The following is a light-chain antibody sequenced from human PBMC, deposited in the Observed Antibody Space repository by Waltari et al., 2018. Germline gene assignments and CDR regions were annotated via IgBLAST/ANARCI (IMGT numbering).Light chain of an antibody. V-gene: IGKV1-5*03. CDR1: QSISSW. Sequence: DIQMTQSPSTLSASVGDRVTITCRDSQSISSWLAWYQQKPGKAPKLLIYKASSLESGVPSRFSGSGSGTEFTLTISSLQPDDFATYYCQQYNSYPSLTFGGGTKVEIK. CDR3: QQYNSYPSLT. CDR2: KAS. J-gene: IGKJ4*01.